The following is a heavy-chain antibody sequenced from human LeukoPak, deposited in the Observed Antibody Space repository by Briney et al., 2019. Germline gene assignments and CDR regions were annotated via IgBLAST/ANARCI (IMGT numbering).Heavy chain of an antibody. Sequence: GGSLRLSCAASGFTFSSYAMHWVRQAPGKGLEWVAVISYDGSNKYYADSVKGRFTISRDNSKNTLYLQMDSLRAEDTAVYYCARDLRRGIQLWPDAFDIWGQGTMVTVSS. CDR1: GFTFSSYA. CDR2: ISYDGSNK. J-gene: IGHJ3*02. CDR3: ARDLRRGIQLWPDAFDI. D-gene: IGHD5-18*01. V-gene: IGHV3-30*04.